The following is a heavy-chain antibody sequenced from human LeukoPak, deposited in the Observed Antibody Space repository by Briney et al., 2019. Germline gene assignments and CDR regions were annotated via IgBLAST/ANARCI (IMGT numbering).Heavy chain of an antibody. D-gene: IGHD6-13*01. CDR2: IWYDGSNK. CDR1: GFTFSSYG. CDR3: ARGKGSSWNFDY. V-gene: IGHV3-33*01. J-gene: IGHJ4*02. Sequence: PGGSLRLSCAASGFTFSSYGMHWVRQAPGKGLEWVAVIWYDGSNKYYADSVKGRFTIPRDNSKNTLYLQMNSLRAEDTAVYYCARGKGSSWNFDYWGQGTLVTVSS.